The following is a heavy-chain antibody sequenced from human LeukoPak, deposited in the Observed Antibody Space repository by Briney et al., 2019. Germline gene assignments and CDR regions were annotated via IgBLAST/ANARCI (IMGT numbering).Heavy chain of an antibody. J-gene: IGHJ4*02. D-gene: IGHD3-10*01. V-gene: IGHV3-20*01. CDR3: ARAYGSGSYYEDY. Sequence: GGSLRLSCAASGFTFDDYGMSWVRQAPGKGLEWVSGINWNGGSTGYADPVKGRFTISRDNAKNSLYLQMNSLRAEDTALYHCARAYGSGSYYEDYWGQGTLVTVSS. CDR1: GFTFDDYG. CDR2: INWNGGST.